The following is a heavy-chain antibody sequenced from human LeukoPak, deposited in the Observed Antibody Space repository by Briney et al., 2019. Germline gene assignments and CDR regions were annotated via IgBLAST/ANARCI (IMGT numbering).Heavy chain of an antibody. CDR3: ARGRQLDP. CDR2: IHHSGST. J-gene: IGHJ5*02. CDR1: GGSISSGGYY. D-gene: IGHD1-1*01. Sequence: SETLSLTCTVSGGSISSGGYYWSWIRQPPGKGLEWIGYIHHSGSTYYNPSLKSRVTISVDRSKNQFSLKLSSVSAADTAVYYCARGRQLDPSGQGTLVTVSS. V-gene: IGHV4-30-2*01.